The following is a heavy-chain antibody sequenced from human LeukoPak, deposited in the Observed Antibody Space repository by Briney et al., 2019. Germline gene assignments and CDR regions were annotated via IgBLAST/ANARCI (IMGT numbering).Heavy chain of an antibody. CDR1: GXSISSYY. V-gene: IGHV4-59*01. J-gene: IGHJ4*02. CDR3: ARGSDFGDY. Sequence: PSETLSLTCTVSGXSISSYYGSWIRQPPGKGQEWIGYMSYGRSTNYNPSLKSRVTMSINTSKNQFSLRLSSVTAADTAVYYCARGSDFGDYWGQGTLVTVSS. D-gene: IGHD4-17*01. CDR2: MSYGRST.